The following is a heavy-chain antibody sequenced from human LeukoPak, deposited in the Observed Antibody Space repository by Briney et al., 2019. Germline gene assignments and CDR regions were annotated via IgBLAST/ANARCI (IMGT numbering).Heavy chain of an antibody. D-gene: IGHD5-12*01. V-gene: IGHV3-30*02. CDR1: GFTFSSNG. CDR3: AKTGYSGSAYGTWYFDY. Sequence: PGGSLRLSCATSGFTFSSNGLHWFRQAPGKGLEWVAFIRYDGSNEYYADSVKGRFTISRDNSKNTLYLQMNSLRTEDTAVYYCAKTGYSGSAYGTWYFDYWGQGTLVTVSS. J-gene: IGHJ4*02. CDR2: IRYDGSNE.